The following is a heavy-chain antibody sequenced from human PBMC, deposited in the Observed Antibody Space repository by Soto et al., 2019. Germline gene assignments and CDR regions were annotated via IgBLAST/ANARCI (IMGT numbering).Heavy chain of an antibody. J-gene: IGHJ4*02. CDR3: AKGHCSGGSCYLDY. CDR2: ISWNSGSI. V-gene: IGHV3-9*01. CDR1: GFTFDDYA. D-gene: IGHD2-15*01. Sequence: EVQLVESGGGLVQPGRSLRLSCAASGFTFDDYAMHWVRQASGKGLEWVSGISWNSGSIGYADSVKGRFTISRDNAKNSLYLQMNSLSAEDTALYYCAKGHCSGGSCYLDYWGQGTLVTVSS.